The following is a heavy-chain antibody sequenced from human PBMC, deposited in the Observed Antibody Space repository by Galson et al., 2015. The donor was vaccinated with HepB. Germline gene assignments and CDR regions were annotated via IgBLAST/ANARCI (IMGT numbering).Heavy chain of an antibody. V-gene: IGHV3-53*01. CDR3: ARGGGYSYGYEFDY. J-gene: IGHJ4*02. D-gene: IGHD5-18*01. CDR1: GFTVSSNC. CDR2: IYSGGST. Sequence: SLRLSCAASGFTVSSNCMSWVRQAPGKGLEWVSVIYSGGSTYYADSVKGRFTISRDNSKNTLYLQMNSLRAEDTAVYYCARGGGYSYGYEFDYWGQGTLVTVSS.